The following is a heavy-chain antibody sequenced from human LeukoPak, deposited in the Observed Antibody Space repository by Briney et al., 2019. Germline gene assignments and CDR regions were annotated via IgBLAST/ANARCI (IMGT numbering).Heavy chain of an antibody. V-gene: IGHV1-2*06. J-gene: IGHJ6*02. CDR2: INPNSGDT. Sequence: ASVKVSCKASGYTFTGYHMHWVRQAPGQGLEWMGRINPNSGDTNYAQKFQGRVTMTRDTSTSTAYMELRSLRSDDTAVYYCASSPDYYDSSGRHYYYYGMDVWGQGTTVTVSS. D-gene: IGHD3-22*01. CDR3: ASSPDYYDSSGRHYYYYGMDV. CDR1: GYTFTGYH.